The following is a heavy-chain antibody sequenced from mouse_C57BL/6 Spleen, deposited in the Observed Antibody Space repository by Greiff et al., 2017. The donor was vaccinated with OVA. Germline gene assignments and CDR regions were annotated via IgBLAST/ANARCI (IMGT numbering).Heavy chain of an antibody. CDR3: ARFLYGSSYQYFDV. V-gene: IGHV1-72*01. CDR1: GYTFTSYW. Sequence: QVQLQQPGAELVKPGASVKLSCKASGYTFTSYWMHWVKQRPGRGLEWIGRIGPNSGGTKYNEQFKSKATLTVDKPSSTAYMQLSSLTSEDSAVYYCARFLYGSSYQYFDVWGTGTTVTVSS. CDR2: IGPNSGGT. D-gene: IGHD1-1*01. J-gene: IGHJ1*03.